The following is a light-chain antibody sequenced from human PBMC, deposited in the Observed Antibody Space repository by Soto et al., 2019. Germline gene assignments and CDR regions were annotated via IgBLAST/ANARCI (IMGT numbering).Light chain of an antibody. CDR3: SLYTSSSTLV. J-gene: IGLJ3*02. Sequence: QSALTQPASVSGSPGQSITISCTGTSSDVGGYNYVSWYQQHPGKAPKLMIYDVSNRPSGVSNRFSGSKSGNTASLTISGLQAEDEADYYCSLYTSSSTLVFGGGNKRTVL. CDR1: SSDVGGYNY. V-gene: IGLV2-14*01. CDR2: DVS.